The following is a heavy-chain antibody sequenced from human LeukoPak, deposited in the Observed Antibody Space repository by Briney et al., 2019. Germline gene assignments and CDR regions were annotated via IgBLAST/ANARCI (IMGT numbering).Heavy chain of an antibody. CDR3: ARDATASWDYFDY. CDR1: GFTFSSYS. J-gene: IGHJ4*02. V-gene: IGHV3-21*01. D-gene: IGHD5-18*01. Sequence: GGSLRLSCAASGFTFSSYSMNWVRQAPGKGLEWVSSISSSSSYIYYADSVKGRFTISRDNAKNSLYLQMNSLRAEDTAVYYCARDATASWDYFDYWGQGTLVTVSS. CDR2: ISSSSSYI.